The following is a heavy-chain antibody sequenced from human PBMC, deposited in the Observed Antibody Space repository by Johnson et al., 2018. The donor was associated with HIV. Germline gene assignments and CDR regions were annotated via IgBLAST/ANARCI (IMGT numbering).Heavy chain of an antibody. D-gene: IGHD1-26*01. CDR3: AKCLSGSYPRDAFDI. Sequence: HVQLVESGGGVVQPGRSLRLSCAASGFTFSSYGMHWVRQAPGKGLEWVAVISYDESNKYYADSVKGRFTISRDNSKNTLYLQMNSLRAEDTALYYCAKCLSGSYPRDAFDIWGQGTMVTVSS. CDR1: GFTFSSYG. J-gene: IGHJ3*02. CDR2: ISYDESNK. V-gene: IGHV3-30*18.